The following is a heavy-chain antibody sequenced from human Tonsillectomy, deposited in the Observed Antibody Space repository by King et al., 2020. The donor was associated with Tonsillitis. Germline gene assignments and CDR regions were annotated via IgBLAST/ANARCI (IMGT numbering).Heavy chain of an antibody. V-gene: IGHV3-9*01. CDR3: AKDRGKYSISSGFDY. CDR1: GFTFDDYA. D-gene: IGHD6-6*01. J-gene: IGHJ4*02. CDR2: ISWNSGSI. Sequence: VQLVESGGGLVQPGRSLRLSCAASGFTFDDYAMHWVRQAPGKGLEWVSGISWNSGSIGYADSVKGRFTISRDNAKNSLYLEMNSLRAEDTALYYCAKDRGKYSISSGFDYWGQGTLVTVSS.